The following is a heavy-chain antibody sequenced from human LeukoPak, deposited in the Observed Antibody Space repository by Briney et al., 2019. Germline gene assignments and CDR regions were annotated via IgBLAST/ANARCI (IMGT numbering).Heavy chain of an antibody. CDR1: GGSFSGYY. CDR3: ARGPVLTN. V-gene: IGHV4-34*01. Sequence: SETLSLTCAVYGGSFSGYYWSWIRQPPGKGLEWIGEINHSGSTNYNPSLKSRVTISVDTSKNQFSLKLSPVTAADTAVYYCARGPVLTNWGQGTLVTVPS. D-gene: IGHD2-8*02. J-gene: IGHJ1*01. CDR2: INHSGST.